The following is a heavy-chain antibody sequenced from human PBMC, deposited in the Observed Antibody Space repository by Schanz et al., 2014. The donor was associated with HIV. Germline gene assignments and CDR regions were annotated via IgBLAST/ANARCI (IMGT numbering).Heavy chain of an antibody. CDR1: GFSFDNYG. CDR2: ISYDGRNK. Sequence: QVQLGESGGGVVQPGRSLRLSCAASGFSFDNYGMHWVRQAPGKGQEWVAVISYDGRNKYFADSVKGRFTMSRDNSKNTLYLQMNSLRAEDTAVYYCVLPSAKIVGGLGEHYFDHWGQGTLVTVSS. D-gene: IGHD1-26*01. CDR3: VLPSAKIVGGLGEHYFDH. J-gene: IGHJ4*02. V-gene: IGHV3-30*03.